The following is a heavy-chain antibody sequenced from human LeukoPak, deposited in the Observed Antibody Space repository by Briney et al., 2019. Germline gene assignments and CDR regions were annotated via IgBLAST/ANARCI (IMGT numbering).Heavy chain of an antibody. CDR3: ARSRGERRIGAYYFDY. J-gene: IGHJ4*02. V-gene: IGHV1-69*04. CDR2: IIPILGIA. Sequence: SVKVSCKASGGTFSSYAISWVRQAPGQGLEWMGRIIPILGIANYAQKFQGRVTITADKSTSTAYMELSSLRSEDTAVYYCARSRGERRIGAYYFDYWGQGTLVTVSS. D-gene: IGHD3-16*01. CDR1: GGTFSSYA.